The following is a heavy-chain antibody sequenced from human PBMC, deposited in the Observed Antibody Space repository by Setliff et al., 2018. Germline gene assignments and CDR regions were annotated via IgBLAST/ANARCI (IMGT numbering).Heavy chain of an antibody. J-gene: IGHJ3*01. CDR2: IITNTGKT. D-gene: IGHD2-2*01. CDR1: GYTFTNYG. Sequence: ASVKVSCKASGYTFTNYGFTWVRQAPGQGLEWMGMIITNTGKTSYPKKFQGRVTMTTDTYTGTGYMELRSLTSDDTAVYFCVRFGGSCSSSSCYASDLWAQGTMVTVSS. CDR3: VRFGGSCSSSSCYASDL. V-gene: IGHV1-18*01.